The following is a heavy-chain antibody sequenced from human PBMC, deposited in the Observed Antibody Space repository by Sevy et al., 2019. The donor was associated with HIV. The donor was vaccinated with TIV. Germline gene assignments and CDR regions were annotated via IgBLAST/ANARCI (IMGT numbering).Heavy chain of an antibody. CDR1: GFTFSTYA. J-gene: IGHJ5*02. D-gene: IGHD3-3*01. CDR2: ISGSGGNT. V-gene: IGHV3-23*01. Sequence: GGSLRLSCAASGFTFSTYAMSWVRQAPGKGLEWVSAISGSGGNTYYADSVKGRFTISRGNSKNTVYLQMNSLRAEDTAVYYCANSKGDDFWSGYNNWFDPWGQGTLVTVSS. CDR3: ANSKGDDFWSGYNNWFDP.